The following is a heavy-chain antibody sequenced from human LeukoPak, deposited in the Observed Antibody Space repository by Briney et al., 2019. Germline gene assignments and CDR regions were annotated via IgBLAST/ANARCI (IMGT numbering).Heavy chain of an antibody. CDR1: VGSFSGYY. Sequence: SETLSLTCAVYVGSFSGYYWSWIRQSPGKGLEWIGEINHSGSTNYNPSLKSRVTISVDTSKNQFSLKLSSVTAADTAVYYCARDLGYSYPADYYYMDVWGKGTTVNVSS. CDR2: INHSGST. D-gene: IGHD5-18*01. V-gene: IGHV4-34*01. CDR3: ARDLGYSYPADYYYMDV. J-gene: IGHJ6*03.